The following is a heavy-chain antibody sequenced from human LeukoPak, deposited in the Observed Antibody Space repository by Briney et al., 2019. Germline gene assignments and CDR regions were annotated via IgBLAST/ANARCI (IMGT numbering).Heavy chain of an antibody. CDR3: ARGAGVFDY. J-gene: IGHJ4*02. CDR2: MKQDGREK. D-gene: IGHD3-10*01. Sequence: GGSLRLSCVDSGFTFSSYWMSWVRQAPGKGLEWVANMKQDGREKYCVDSVKGRFTISRDNGKNSLYLQMNSLRVEDTAVYFCARGAGVFDYWGQGTLVTVSS. CDR1: GFTFSSYW. V-gene: IGHV3-7*01.